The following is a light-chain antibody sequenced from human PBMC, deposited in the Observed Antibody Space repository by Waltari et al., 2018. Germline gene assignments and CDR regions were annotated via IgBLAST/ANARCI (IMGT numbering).Light chain of an antibody. V-gene: IGLV1-40*01. CDR2: DNT. CDR1: SSNIGAGYD. CDR3: QSYDSGLSAPL. Sequence: QSVLTQAPSVSGAPGQRVTISCTGSSSNIGAGYDVHWYQQLPGAAPKLLIYDNTNRPSGVPDRFSGSKSGTSASRAITGLQVEDEADYYCQSYDSGLSAPLFGGATKLTVL. J-gene: IGLJ3*02.